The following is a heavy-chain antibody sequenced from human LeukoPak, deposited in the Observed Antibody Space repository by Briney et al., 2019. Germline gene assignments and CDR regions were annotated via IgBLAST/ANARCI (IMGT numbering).Heavy chain of an antibody. Sequence: SETLSLTCAVYGGSFSGYYWSWIRQPPGKGLEWIGEINHSGSTNYNPSLKSRVTISVDTSKNQFSLKLSSVTAADTAVYYCARHSPDSSSSSYFDYWGQGTLVTVSS. J-gene: IGHJ4*02. CDR2: INHSGST. D-gene: IGHD6-13*01. V-gene: IGHV4-34*01. CDR3: ARHSPDSSSSSYFDY. CDR1: GGSFSGYY.